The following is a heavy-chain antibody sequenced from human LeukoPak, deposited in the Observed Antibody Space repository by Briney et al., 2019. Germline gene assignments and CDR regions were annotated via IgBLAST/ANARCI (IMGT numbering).Heavy chain of an antibody. V-gene: IGHV3-30*02. Sequence: PGGSLRLSCAAAGFTFSNYGMHWVRQAPGKGLEWVASIRYDGFNKYYAYSLKGRLTISRDNSKTTLYLQMNNLRAEATAVYYCAKKTIVGATVDAFDIWGQGTMVIVSS. J-gene: IGHJ3*02. D-gene: IGHD1-26*01. CDR2: IRYDGFNK. CDR1: GFTFSNYG. CDR3: AKKTIVGATVDAFDI.